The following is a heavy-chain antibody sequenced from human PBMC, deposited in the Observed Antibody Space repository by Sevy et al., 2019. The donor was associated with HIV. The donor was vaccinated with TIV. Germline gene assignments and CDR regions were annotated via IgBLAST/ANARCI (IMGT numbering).Heavy chain of an antibody. CDR1: GFDFGTYS. D-gene: IGHD2-2*01. CDR3: AREGDCIGIDCYDDWRLLSYYYYPMDV. CDR2: ISSKNDYI. V-gene: IGHV3-21*01. Sequence: GGSLRLSCAASGFDFGTYSMNWVRQAPGKGLEWVSSISSKNDYIFYADSVKGRFTISKDNAKNSLYLQMNSLRVEDTAVYYCAREGDCIGIDCYDDWRLLSYYYYPMDVWGQGTTVTVSS. J-gene: IGHJ6*02.